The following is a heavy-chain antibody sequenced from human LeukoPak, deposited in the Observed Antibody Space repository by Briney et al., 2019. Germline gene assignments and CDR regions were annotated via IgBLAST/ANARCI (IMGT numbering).Heavy chain of an antibody. Sequence: GGSLRLSCAASGFTFSRYWMSWVRQAPGKGVEWVAKIKQDGSEKYYVDSVNGRFTISRDNVKNSLYLQMNRLRAEDTAVYYCARDQLGKTYYYYMDVWGKVTTVTVSS. CDR2: IKQDGSEK. V-gene: IGHV3-7*01. CDR3: ARDQLGKTYYYYMDV. D-gene: IGHD7-27*01. CDR1: GFTFSRYW. J-gene: IGHJ6*03.